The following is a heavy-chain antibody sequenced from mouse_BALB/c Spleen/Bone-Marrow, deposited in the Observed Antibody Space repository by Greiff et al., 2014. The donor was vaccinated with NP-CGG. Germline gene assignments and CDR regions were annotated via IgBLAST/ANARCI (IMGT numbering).Heavy chain of an antibody. CDR1: GYAFTNYL. V-gene: IGHV1-54*01. J-gene: IGHJ4*01. CDR2: INSGSGGT. Sequence: VQLQQSGAELVRLGTSVKVSCKGSGYAFTNYLIEWVKQRPGQGLEWIGVINSGSGGTKYNEKFKGKATLTADKSSSTAYMQLSSLTSDDSAVYFCARAITDAMDYWGQGTSVTVSS. D-gene: IGHD2-4*01. CDR3: ARAITDAMDY.